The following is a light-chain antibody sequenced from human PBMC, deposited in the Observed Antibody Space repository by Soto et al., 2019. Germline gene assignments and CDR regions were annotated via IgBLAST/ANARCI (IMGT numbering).Light chain of an antibody. CDR1: QSISSW. Sequence: DIQMTQSPSTLSASVGDRVTITCRASQSISSWLAWYQQKPGKAPKLLIYDASSLESGDPSRFSGSGSGTEFTLTISSLQPDDFATYYCQQYNSYPYTFGQGTKLQI. CDR3: QQYNSYPYT. V-gene: IGKV1-5*01. CDR2: DAS. J-gene: IGKJ2*01.